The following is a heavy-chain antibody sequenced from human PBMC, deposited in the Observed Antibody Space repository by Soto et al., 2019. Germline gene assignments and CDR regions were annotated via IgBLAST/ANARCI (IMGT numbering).Heavy chain of an antibody. CDR2: IYYDRSS. CDR3: ARHRARNWFDP. J-gene: IGHJ5*02. CDR1: GGSTSSGDYF. V-gene: IGHV4-30-4*01. D-gene: IGHD6-6*01. Sequence: SETLSLTCSVSGGSTSSGDYFWSWIRQPPGKGLEWIGYIYYDRSSYYNPSLKSRVSMSIDTSKNQFSLKLSSVTAADTAVFYCARHRARNWFDPWGQGTLVTVSS.